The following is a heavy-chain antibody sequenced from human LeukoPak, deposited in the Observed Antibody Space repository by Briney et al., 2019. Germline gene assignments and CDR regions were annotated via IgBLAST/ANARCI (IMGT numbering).Heavy chain of an antibody. CDR1: GCTFSTYD. D-gene: IGHD3-10*01. CDR2: ISTTGTTV. V-gene: IGHV3-48*03. CDR3: ARGLTMGHF. J-gene: IGHJ4*02. Sequence: GGSLRHSCAASGCTFSTYDMNWVRLAPGKGLEWVSHISTTGTTVYYADAVKGRFTISRDNAKNSLYLQMNSLRAEDTAVYYCARGLTMGHFGGQGTLVTVSS.